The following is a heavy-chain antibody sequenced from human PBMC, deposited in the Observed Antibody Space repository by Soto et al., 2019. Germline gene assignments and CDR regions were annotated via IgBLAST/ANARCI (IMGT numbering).Heavy chain of an antibody. CDR1: GFTFSSYA. CDR2: ISYDGSNK. J-gene: IGHJ3*02. Sequence: GGSLRLSCAASGFTFSSYAMHWVRQAPGKGLEWVAVISYDGSNKYYADSVKGRFTISRDNSKNTLYLQMNSLRAEDTAVYYCARETGGEVLDAFDIWGQGTMVTVSS. D-gene: IGHD3-10*01. V-gene: IGHV3-30-3*01. CDR3: ARETGGEVLDAFDI.